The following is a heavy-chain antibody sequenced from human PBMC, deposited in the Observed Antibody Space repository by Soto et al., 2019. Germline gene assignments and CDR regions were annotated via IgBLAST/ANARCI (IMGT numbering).Heavy chain of an antibody. Sequence: ASVKVSCKASGCTFSSYAISWVRQAPGQGLEWMGGIIPIFGTANYAQKFQGRVTITADESTSTAYMELSSLRSEDTAVYYCARMTTVRYYGMDVWGQGTTLTVSS. CDR2: IIPIFGTA. J-gene: IGHJ6*02. V-gene: IGHV1-69*13. CDR1: GCTFSSYA. CDR3: ARMTTVRYYGMDV. D-gene: IGHD4-17*01.